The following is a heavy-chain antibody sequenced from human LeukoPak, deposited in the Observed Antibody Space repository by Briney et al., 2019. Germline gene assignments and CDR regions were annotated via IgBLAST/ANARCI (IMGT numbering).Heavy chain of an antibody. Sequence: SVKVSCKASGGTFSSYAISWVRQAPGQGLEWMGRIIPILGIANYAQKFQGRVTITADKSTSTAYMELSSLRSEDTAVYYCAREIAAAGERNFQHWGQGTLVTVSS. J-gene: IGHJ1*01. CDR2: IIPILGIA. CDR1: GGTFSSYA. CDR3: AREIAAAGERNFQH. V-gene: IGHV1-69*04. D-gene: IGHD6-13*01.